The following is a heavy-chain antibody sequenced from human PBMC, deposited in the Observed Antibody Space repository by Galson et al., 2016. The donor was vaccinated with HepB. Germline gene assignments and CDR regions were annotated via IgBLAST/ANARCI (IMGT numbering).Heavy chain of an antibody. CDR3: ARDELRYGMDV. CDR2: IYSGETT. D-gene: IGHD4-23*01. J-gene: IGHJ6*04. V-gene: IGHV3-66*02. Sequence: SLRLSCAVSGLTVSSHYMSWVRQAPGKGLEWVSVIYSGETTDYADSVKGRFTISRDESKNTLYLQMNSLRGDDTAVYFCARDELRYGMDVWGKGTTVTVSS. CDR1: GLTVSSHY.